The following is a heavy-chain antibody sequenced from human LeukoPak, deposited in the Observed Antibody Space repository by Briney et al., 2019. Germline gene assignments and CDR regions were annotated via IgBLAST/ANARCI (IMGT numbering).Heavy chain of an antibody. Sequence: SETLSLTCTVSGGSISSYYWSWIRQPPGKGLEWIGEINHSGSTNYNPSLKSRVTISVDTSKNQFSLKLSSVTAADTAVYHCARHSVEDYYGSGSYLDNWGQGTLVTVSS. V-gene: IGHV4-34*01. D-gene: IGHD3-10*01. J-gene: IGHJ4*02. CDR2: INHSGST. CDR1: GGSISSYY. CDR3: ARHSVEDYYGSGSYLDN.